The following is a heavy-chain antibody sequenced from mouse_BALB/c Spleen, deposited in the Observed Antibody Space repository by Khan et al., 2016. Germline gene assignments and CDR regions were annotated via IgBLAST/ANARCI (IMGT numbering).Heavy chain of an antibody. CDR3: ARDFDV. J-gene: IGHJ1*01. V-gene: IGHV7-3*02. CDR1: VFTFTDYY. CDR2: IRNKANGYTT. Sequence: EVELVESGGGLVQPGGSLRLSCATSVFTFTDYYMSWVRQPPGKALEWLGFIRNKANGYTTEYIASVKGRFTISRDNSQSILYLQMNTLRAEDSATYYCARDFDVWGAGTTVTVSS.